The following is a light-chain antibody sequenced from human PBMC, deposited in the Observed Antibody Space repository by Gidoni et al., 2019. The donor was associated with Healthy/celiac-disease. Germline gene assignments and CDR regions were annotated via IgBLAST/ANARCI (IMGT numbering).Light chain of an antibody. Sequence: EIVMPQSLATLSVSPGERATLSCRASQGVSSNLAWYQQKPGQAPRLLIYGASTRATGIPASFSGSGSGTEFTLTISSLQSEDFAVYYCQQYNNWPPWLTFGGGTKVEIK. CDR2: GAS. V-gene: IGKV3-15*01. CDR1: QGVSSN. CDR3: QQYNNWPPWLT. J-gene: IGKJ4*01.